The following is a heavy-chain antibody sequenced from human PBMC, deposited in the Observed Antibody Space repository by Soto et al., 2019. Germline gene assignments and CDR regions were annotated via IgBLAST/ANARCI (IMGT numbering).Heavy chain of an antibody. CDR1: GGSISSSNW. J-gene: IGHJ4*02. CDR2: IYHSGST. V-gene: IGHV4-4*02. CDR3: ARAVAEQQLTPFDY. D-gene: IGHD6-13*01. Sequence: SETLSLTCAVSGGSISSSNWWSWVRQPPGKGLEWIGEIYHSGSTNYNPSLKSRVTISVDKSKNQFSLKLSSVTAADTAVYYCARAVAEQQLTPFDYWGQGTLVTVSS.